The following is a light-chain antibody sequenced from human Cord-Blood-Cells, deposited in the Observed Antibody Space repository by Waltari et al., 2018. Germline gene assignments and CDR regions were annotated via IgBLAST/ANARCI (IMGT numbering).Light chain of an antibody. CDR1: QSISSW. J-gene: IGKJ2*01. CDR2: KAS. CDR3: QQYNSYST. Sequence: DIPMTVSLSTLPASVGDKVTIPCRASQSISSWLAWYQQKPGKAPKLLIYKASSLESGVPSRFSGSGSGTEFTLTISSLQPDDFATYYCQQYNSYSTFGQGTKLEIK. V-gene: IGKV1-5*03.